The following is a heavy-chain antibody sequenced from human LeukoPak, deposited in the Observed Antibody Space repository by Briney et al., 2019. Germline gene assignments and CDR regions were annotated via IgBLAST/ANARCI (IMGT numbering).Heavy chain of an antibody. CDR1: GGSISSGSYY. CDR2: IYTSGST. CDR3: ARGNLGIAAAGTLRFDP. D-gene: IGHD6-13*01. Sequence: SQTLSLTCTVSGGSISSGSYYWSWIRQPVGKGLEWIGRIYTSGSTNYNPSLKSRVTISVDTSKNQFSLKLSSVTAADTAVYYCARGNLGIAAAGTLRFDPWGQGTLVTVSS. J-gene: IGHJ5*02. V-gene: IGHV4-61*02.